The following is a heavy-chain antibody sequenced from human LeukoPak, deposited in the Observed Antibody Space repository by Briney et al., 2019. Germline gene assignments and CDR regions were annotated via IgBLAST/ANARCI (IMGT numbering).Heavy chain of an antibody. J-gene: IGHJ4*02. V-gene: IGHV4-39*02. CDR3: SKLMAVAGPADFDY. CDR2: IHCTGTT. CDR1: GGSIRSTCYS. Sequence: PSETLSLTCTVSGGSIRSTCYSWGWHRQPPGMGLEWIGNIHCTGTTYYNPMLSSRATIFVGTSTNNYSLKLNSVTAADTAVYYCSKLMAVAGPADFDYWGQGTLVTVSS. D-gene: IGHD6-19*01.